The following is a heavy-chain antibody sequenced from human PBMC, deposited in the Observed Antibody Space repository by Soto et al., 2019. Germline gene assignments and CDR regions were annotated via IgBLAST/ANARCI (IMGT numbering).Heavy chain of an antibody. CDR3: ARLYCTSGICPPGY. V-gene: IGHV1-18*01. J-gene: IGHJ4*02. D-gene: IGHD2-8*01. CDR2: ISAYNGNT. Sequence: GASVKVSCKASGYTFTSYGISWVRQAPGQGLEWTGWISAYNGNTNYAQKLQGRVTMTTDTSTSTAYLELSSLRSEDTAMYYCARLYCTSGICPPGYWGQGTLVTVSS. CDR1: GYTFTSYG.